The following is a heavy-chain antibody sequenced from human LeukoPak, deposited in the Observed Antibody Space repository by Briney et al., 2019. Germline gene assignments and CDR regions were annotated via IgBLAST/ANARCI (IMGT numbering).Heavy chain of an antibody. J-gene: IGHJ4*02. CDR2: IISIFETA. D-gene: IGHD1-26*01. CDR1: GGTFSSYA. Sequence: GASVKVSCKASGGTFSSYAINWVRQAPGQGLEWMGGIISIFETADYAQKFQGRVTITADKSTSTAYMELRSLRSDDTAVYYCARGHWELLDRQYYFDYWGQGTLVTVSS. CDR3: ARGHWELLDRQYYFDY. V-gene: IGHV1-69*06.